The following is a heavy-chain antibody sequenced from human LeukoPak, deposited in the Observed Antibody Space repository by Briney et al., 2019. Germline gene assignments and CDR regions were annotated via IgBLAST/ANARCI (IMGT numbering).Heavy chain of an antibody. CDR1: GGSISSSNW. V-gene: IGHV4-4*02. CDR2: VYHSGSS. Sequence: SETLSLTCAVSGGSISSSNWWSWVRQPPGKGLEWIGEVYHSGSSNYNPSLKSRVTISVDKSKNQFSLNLSSVTAADTAVYYCLYGGNSGDWVYWGQGTLVTVSS. CDR3: LYGGNSGDWVY. D-gene: IGHD4-23*01. J-gene: IGHJ4*02.